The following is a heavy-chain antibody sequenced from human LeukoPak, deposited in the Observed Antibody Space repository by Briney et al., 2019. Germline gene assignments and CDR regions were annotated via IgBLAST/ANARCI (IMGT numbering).Heavy chain of an antibody. V-gene: IGHV3-48*03. CDR3: ARIVITGTLPDF. J-gene: IGHJ4*02. D-gene: IGHD1-14*01. Sequence: SGGSLRLSCAVSGFTFSSYEMNWVRQAPGKGLEWVSYISSSGSTIHYADFVKGRFIISRDNAKKSLYLQMNSLRAEDTAVYYCARIVITGTLPDFWGQGTLVTVSS. CDR2: ISSSGSTI. CDR1: GFTFSSYE.